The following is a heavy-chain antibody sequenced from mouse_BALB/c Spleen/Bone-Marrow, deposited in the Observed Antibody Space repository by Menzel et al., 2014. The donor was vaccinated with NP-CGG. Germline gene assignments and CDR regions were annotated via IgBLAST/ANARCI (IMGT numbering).Heavy chain of an antibody. CDR1: GISITTGSYR. V-gene: IGHV3-5*02. CDR2: IYYSGTI. CDR3: ARYLGAYFDY. Sequence: EVKLVESGPGLVKPSQTVSLTCTVTGISITTGSYRWSWIRQFPGNKLEWIGYIYYSGTITYNPSLTSRTTITRDTSKNQFFLEMNSLTAEDTATYYCARYLGAYFDYWGQGTTLTVSS. D-gene: IGHD1-1*01. J-gene: IGHJ2*01.